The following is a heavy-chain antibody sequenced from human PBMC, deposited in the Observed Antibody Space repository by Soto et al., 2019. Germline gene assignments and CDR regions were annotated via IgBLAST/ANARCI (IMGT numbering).Heavy chain of an antibody. J-gene: IGHJ4*02. V-gene: IGHV3-74*01. CDR3: SRGYCSGGSCYTGY. D-gene: IGHD2-15*01. Sequence: EVQLVESGGGLVQPGGSLRLSCAASGFTFSTNWLHWVRQAPGKGLVWVSRINSDGSDTVYADSVKGRFTISRDNAKNTVFLQMNSLRDEDTAVYYWSRGYCSGGSCYTGYRGQGTLVTVSS. CDR1: GFTFSTNW. CDR2: INSDGSDT.